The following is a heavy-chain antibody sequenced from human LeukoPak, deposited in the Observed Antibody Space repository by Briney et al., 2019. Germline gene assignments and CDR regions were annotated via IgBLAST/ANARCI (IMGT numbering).Heavy chain of an antibody. CDR1: GLTFDRCG. CDR3: ARDWRYYYDSSGYSPLDY. D-gene: IGHD3-22*01. V-gene: IGHV3-30*02. CDR2: IRSDGSDE. Sequence: AGGSLRLSCAASGLTFDRCGMHWVRQAPGKGLEWVTFIRSDGSDEYYADSVKGRFTISRDNSKNTLYLQMNSLRAEDTAVYYCARDWRYYYDSSGYSPLDYWGQGTLVTVSS. J-gene: IGHJ4*02.